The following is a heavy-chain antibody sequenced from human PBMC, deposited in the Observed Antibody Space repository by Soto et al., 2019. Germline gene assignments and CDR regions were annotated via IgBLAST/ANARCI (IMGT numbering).Heavy chain of an antibody. V-gene: IGHV4-34*01. J-gene: IGHJ5*02. D-gene: IGHD2-15*01. CDR1: GGPFSGYY. Sequence: PSETLSLTCAVYGGPFSGYYWSWIRQPPGKGLEWIGEINHGGSTNYNPSLKSRVTISIDTSKNQFSVKLSSVTAADTAVYYCARGRYCSGGTCYRGLDWFDPWGQGTLVTVSS. CDR2: INHGGST. CDR3: ARGRYCSGGTCYRGLDWFDP.